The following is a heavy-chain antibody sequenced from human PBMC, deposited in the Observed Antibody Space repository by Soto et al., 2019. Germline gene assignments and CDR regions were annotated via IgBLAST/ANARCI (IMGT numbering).Heavy chain of an antibody. CDR2: MSTSVSSI. J-gene: IGHJ4*02. D-gene: IGHD2-2*01. CDR3: ARYLVVPAVPSDY. Sequence: GGSLRLSCAASGFTFSEYELDWVRHAPGKVVDWVSYMSTSVSSIYHGGSVAGPFTTSIDNVTDSLYMQMNRVRAERTALYYWARYLVVPAVPSDYWGRGTVVTVPQ. V-gene: IGHV3-48*03. CDR1: GFTFSEYE.